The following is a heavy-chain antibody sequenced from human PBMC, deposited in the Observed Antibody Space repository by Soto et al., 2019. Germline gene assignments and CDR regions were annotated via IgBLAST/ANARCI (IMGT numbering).Heavy chain of an antibody. CDR1: GGSISSGGYY. Sequence: SETLSLTCTVSGGSISSGGYYWSWIRQHPGKGLEWIGYIYYSGSTYYNPSLKSRVTISVDTSKNQFSLKLSSVTAADTAVYYCARDIIRAPRGGVGAKENWFDLWGQGTLVTGSS. J-gene: IGHJ5*02. CDR3: ARDIIRAPRGGVGAKENWFDL. CDR2: IYYSGST. D-gene: IGHD1-26*01. V-gene: IGHV4-31*03.